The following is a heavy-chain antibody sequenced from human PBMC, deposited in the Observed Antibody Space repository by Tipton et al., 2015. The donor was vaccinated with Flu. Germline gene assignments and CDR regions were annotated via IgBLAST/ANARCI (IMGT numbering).Heavy chain of an antibody. CDR2: IYYSGST. Sequence: TLSLTCTVSGGSISSYYWSWIQQPPGKGLEWIGYIYYSGSTNYNPSLKSRVTISVDTSKNQFSLKLSSVAAADTAVYYCARGDCSSTSCLDYWGQGTLVTVSS. J-gene: IGHJ4*02. V-gene: IGHV4-59*01. CDR1: GGSISSYY. D-gene: IGHD2-2*01. CDR3: ARGDCSSTSCLDY.